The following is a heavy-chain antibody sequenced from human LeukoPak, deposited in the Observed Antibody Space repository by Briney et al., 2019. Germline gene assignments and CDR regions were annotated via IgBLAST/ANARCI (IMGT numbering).Heavy chain of an antibody. V-gene: IGHV4-31*03. CDR3: ASYCSSTSCYGDAFDI. D-gene: IGHD2-2*01. J-gene: IGHJ3*02. Sequence: SETLSLTCTVSGGSVSSGSYYWSWIRQHPGKGLEWIGYIYYSGSTYYNPSLKSRVTISVDTSKNQFSLKLSSVTAADTAVYYCASYCSSTSCYGDAFDIWGQGTMVTVSS. CDR2: IYYSGST. CDR1: GGSVSSGSYY.